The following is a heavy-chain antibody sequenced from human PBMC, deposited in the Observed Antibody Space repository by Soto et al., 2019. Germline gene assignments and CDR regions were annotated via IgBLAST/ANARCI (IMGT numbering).Heavy chain of an antibody. J-gene: IGHJ4*01. V-gene: IGHV3-30*18. Sequence: GGSLRLSCVASGFTFGRYAMHWVRQPPGRGLEWVAVISYTGANTYYVGSVRGRFTISRDNSKNTLYLQMNSLRAEDTAMYYCAKYMDDSGYFYVEGADHWGQGTLVTVSS. CDR3: AKYMDDSGYFYVEGADH. CDR1: GFTFGRYA. CDR2: ISYTGANT. D-gene: IGHD3-22*01.